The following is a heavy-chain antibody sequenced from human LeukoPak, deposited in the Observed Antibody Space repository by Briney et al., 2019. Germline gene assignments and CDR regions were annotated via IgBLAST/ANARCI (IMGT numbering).Heavy chain of an antibody. D-gene: IGHD5-18*01. J-gene: IGHJ4*02. CDR1: GFTFSSYA. CDR2: ISGSGRST. V-gene: IGHV3-23*01. CDR3: ATNVDTSDDY. Sequence: GGSLRLSCAASGFTFSSYAMTWVRQAPGKGLEWVSTISGSGRSTYYADSVKGRFTISRDNSKNTLYLQMNSLRAEDTALYYCATNVDTSDDYWGQGTLVTVSS.